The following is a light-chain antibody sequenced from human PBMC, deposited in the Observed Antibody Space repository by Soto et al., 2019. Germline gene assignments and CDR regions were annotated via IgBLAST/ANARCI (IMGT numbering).Light chain of an antibody. CDR2: DGS. CDR3: QQYENLPVT. Sequence: DIQMTQSPSSLSASVGERITIPCQASQDIKQNVNWYKQKPGKAPVLLIFDGSRLEAGAPSRFSGSGLGTEFSFTISSLQPEDFATYYCQQYENLPVTFGGGTKVEIK. V-gene: IGKV1-33*01. J-gene: IGKJ4*01. CDR1: QDIKQN.